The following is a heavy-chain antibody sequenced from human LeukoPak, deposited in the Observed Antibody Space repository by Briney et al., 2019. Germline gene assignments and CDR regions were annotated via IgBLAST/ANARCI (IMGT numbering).Heavy chain of an antibody. V-gene: IGHV4-34*01. D-gene: IGHD5-18*01. CDR3: ARGPQDTAMVFDY. Sequence: SETLSLTCAVYGGSFSGYYWSWIRQPPGKGLEWIGEINHRGSTNYNPSLKSRVTISVDTSKNQFSLKLSSVTAADTAVYYCARGPQDTAMVFDYWGQGTLVTVSS. CDR2: INHRGST. J-gene: IGHJ4*02. CDR1: GGSFSGYY.